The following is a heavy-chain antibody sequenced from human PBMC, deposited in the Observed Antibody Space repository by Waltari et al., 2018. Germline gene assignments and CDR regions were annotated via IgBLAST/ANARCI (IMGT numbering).Heavy chain of an antibody. V-gene: IGHV4-4*02. CDR3: ARGGDSSGYYYYYYGMDV. J-gene: IGHJ6*02. CDR1: GGSISSSNW. D-gene: IGHD3-22*01. CDR2: IFHSGGT. Sequence: QVQLQESGAGLVKPSEKLSLTCAVSGGSISSSNWWRWVRQPAGRGVEWIGEIFHSGGTNHTPSLKSRVTISVDKSKNQFSLKLSSVTAAGTAVYYCARGGDSSGYYYYYYGMDVWGQGTTVTVSS.